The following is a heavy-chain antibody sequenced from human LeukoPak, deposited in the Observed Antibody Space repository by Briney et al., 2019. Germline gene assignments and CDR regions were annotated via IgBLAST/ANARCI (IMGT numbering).Heavy chain of an antibody. J-gene: IGHJ5*02. CDR1: GYIFTSYF. CDR2: INPSGGST. CDR3: ARGIHYYGSGSYNNWFDP. D-gene: IGHD3-10*01. V-gene: IGHV1-46*01. Sequence: ASVKVSCKASGYIFTSYFMHWVRQAPGQGLEWMGLINPSGGSTRYAQKFQGRVTMTRDMSTSTVYMELSSLRSEDTAVYYCARGIHYYGSGSYNNWFDPWGQGTLVTVSS.